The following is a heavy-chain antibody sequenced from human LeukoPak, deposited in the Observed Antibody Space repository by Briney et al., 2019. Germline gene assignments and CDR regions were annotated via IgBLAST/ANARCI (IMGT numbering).Heavy chain of an antibody. D-gene: IGHD2-2*01. CDR2: IYPGDSDT. V-gene: IGHV5-51*01. CDR3: ARHPSLFYCSSTSCYLNWFDP. CDR1: GYSFTSYW. J-gene: IGHJ5*02. Sequence: PGESLKISCKGSGYSFTSYWIGWVRHMPGKGLEWMGIIYPGDSDTRYSPSFQGQVTISADKSISTAYLQWSSLKASDTAMYYCARHPSLFYCSSTSCYLNWFDPWGQGTLVTVSS.